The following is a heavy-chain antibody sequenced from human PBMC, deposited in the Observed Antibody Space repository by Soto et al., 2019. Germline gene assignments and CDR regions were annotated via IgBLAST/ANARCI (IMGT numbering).Heavy chain of an antibody. CDR1: GGSFSGYY. D-gene: IGHD5-18*01. CDR3: ARGGYIYGYDY. J-gene: IGHJ4*02. Sequence: PSETLSLTCAVYGGSFSGYYWSWIRQPPGKGLEWIGEMNHSGSTKYNPSLKSRVNISVDTSKNQFSLNVSSVTAADTAVYYCARGGYIYGYDYWGRGTLVTVSS. CDR2: MNHSGST. V-gene: IGHV4-34*01.